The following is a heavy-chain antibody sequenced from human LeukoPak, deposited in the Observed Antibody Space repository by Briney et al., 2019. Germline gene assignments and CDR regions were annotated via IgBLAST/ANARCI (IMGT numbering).Heavy chain of an antibody. D-gene: IGHD3-16*02. CDR1: GYTFTGCY. Sequence: GASVKVSCKASGYTFTGCYMHWVRQAPGQGLEWMGWINPNSGGTNYAQKFQGRVTMTRDTSISTAYMELSRLRSDDTAVYYCARSITFEGVIVIFGYYFDYWGQGTLVTVSS. CDR2: INPNSGGT. V-gene: IGHV1-2*02. J-gene: IGHJ4*02. CDR3: ARSITFEGVIVIFGYYFDY.